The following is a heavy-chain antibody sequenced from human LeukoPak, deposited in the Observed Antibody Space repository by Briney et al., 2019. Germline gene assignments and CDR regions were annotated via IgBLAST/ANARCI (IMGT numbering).Heavy chain of an antibody. Sequence: GGSLRLSCAASGFTFSSYAMTWVRQAPGKGLEWVSTITSADATYYANSVKGRFTISRDNSNNTLYLQMSSLRAEDTALYYCAKDLDMATISYFDYWGQGTLVTVFS. V-gene: IGHV3-23*01. D-gene: IGHD5-24*01. CDR2: ITSADAT. CDR3: AKDLDMATISYFDY. CDR1: GFTFSSYA. J-gene: IGHJ4*02.